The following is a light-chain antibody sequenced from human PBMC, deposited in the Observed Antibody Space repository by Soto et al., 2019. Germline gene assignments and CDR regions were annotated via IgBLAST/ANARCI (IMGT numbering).Light chain of an antibody. CDR1: QSVSSN. CDR2: GAS. V-gene: IGKV3-15*01. CDR3: QQYNNWPPST. J-gene: IGKJ5*01. Sequence: RVMTQSPATLSVSPGERATLSCRASQSVSSNLAWYQQKPGQAPRLLIYGASTRATGIPARFSGSGSGTEFTLTISSLQSEDFAVYYCQQYNNWPPSTFGQGTRLE.